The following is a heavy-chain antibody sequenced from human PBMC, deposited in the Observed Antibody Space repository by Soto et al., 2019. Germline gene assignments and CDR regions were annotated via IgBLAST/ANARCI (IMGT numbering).Heavy chain of an antibody. CDR1: SYTSTTYG. Sequence: SVKVSCKASSYTSTTYGISWVRQAPGQGLEWMGGIIPIFGTPDYAQKFQGRVTITADESTRTASMELSSLRSDDTAVYYCARQIYDSDTVPNFQYYFDSWGQGTPVTVSS. J-gene: IGHJ4*02. CDR3: ARQIYDSDTVPNFQYYFDS. V-gene: IGHV1-69*13. D-gene: IGHD3-22*01. CDR2: IIPIFGTP.